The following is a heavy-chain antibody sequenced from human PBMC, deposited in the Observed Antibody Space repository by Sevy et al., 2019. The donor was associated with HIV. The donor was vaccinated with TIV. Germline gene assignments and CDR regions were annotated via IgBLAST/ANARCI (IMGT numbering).Heavy chain of an antibody. CDR2: ISDDGNNK. CDR1: GFTFSTYA. Sequence: GGSLRLSCTAFGFTFSTYAMYWVRQAPGKGLEWVAVISDDGNNKDYADSVKGRFTISRDNSKNTLYLQMNSLRADDTAAYYCASHYYDSTGYYFPLEYWGQGTRVTVSS. J-gene: IGHJ4*02. CDR3: ASHYYDSTGYYFPLEY. D-gene: IGHD3-22*01. V-gene: IGHV3-30*04.